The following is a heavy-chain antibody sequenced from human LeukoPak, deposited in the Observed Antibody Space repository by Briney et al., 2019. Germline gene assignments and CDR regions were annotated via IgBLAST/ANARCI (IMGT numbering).Heavy chain of an antibody. V-gene: IGHV4-61*01. Sequence: SETLSLTCTVSGGSISSSSYYWSWIRQPPGKGLEWIGYIYYSGSTNYNPSLKSRVTISVDTSKNQFSLKLSSVTAADTAVYYCARIRGPYSYDDYFDYWGQGTLVTVSS. CDR1: GGSISSSSYY. CDR3: ARIRGPYSYDDYFDY. J-gene: IGHJ4*02. D-gene: IGHD5-18*01. CDR2: IYYSGST.